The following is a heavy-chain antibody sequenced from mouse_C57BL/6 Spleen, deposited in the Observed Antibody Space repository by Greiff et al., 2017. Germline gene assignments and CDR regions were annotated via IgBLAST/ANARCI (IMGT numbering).Heavy chain of an antibody. Sequence: VKLQQSGAELMKPGASVKLSCKATGYTFTGYWIEWVKQRPGHGLEWIGEILPGSGSTNYNEKFKGKATFTADTSSNTAYMQLSSLTNEDSAIYYCARFGTTVGDWYFDVWGTGTTVTVSS. CDR2: ILPGSGST. D-gene: IGHD1-1*01. J-gene: IGHJ1*03. V-gene: IGHV1-9*01. CDR3: ARFGTTVGDWYFDV. CDR1: GYTFTGYW.